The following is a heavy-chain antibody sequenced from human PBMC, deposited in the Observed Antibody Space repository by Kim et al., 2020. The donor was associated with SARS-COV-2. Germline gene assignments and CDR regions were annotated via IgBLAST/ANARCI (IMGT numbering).Heavy chain of an antibody. CDR3: TTDLYYYGSGSHDY. D-gene: IGHD3-10*01. J-gene: IGHJ4*02. Sequence: AAPVKGRFTISRDDSKNTLYLQMNSLKTEDTAVYYCTTDLYYYGSGSHDYWGQGTLVTVSS. V-gene: IGHV3-15*01.